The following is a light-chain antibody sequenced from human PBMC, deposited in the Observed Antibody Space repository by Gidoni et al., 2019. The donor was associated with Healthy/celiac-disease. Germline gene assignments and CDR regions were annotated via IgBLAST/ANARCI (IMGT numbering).Light chain of an antibody. Sequence: DIQMTQSPSSLSASVGDRVTITCRASQSISSYLNWYHQKPGKAPKILIDAASSLQSGVTSRFSGSGTGTDFTLTIRSLQPEDFATYYCQQSYSTPYTFGQGTKLEIK. CDR1: QSISSY. V-gene: IGKV1-39*01. J-gene: IGKJ2*01. CDR2: AAS. CDR3: QQSYSTPYT.